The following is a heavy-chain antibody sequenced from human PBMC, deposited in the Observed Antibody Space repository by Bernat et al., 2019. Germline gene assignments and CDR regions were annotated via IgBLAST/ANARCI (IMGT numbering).Heavy chain of an antibody. CDR2: INPSGGRT. CDR1: GYTFTSYF. J-gene: IGHJ4*02. D-gene: IGHD4-23*01. CDR3: ARAGFGNHFDF. Sequence: QVQLVQSGAEVKKPGASLKISCKASGYTFTSYFIHWVRQAPGQGLEWMGIINPSGGRTSYAQNFQGRVTMTRDTSTGIVYMELSSLRSEDTAVYYCARAGFGNHFDFWGQGTLVTVSS. V-gene: IGHV1-46*01.